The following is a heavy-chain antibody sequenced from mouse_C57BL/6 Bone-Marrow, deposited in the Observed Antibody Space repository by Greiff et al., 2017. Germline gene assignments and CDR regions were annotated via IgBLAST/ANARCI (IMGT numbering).Heavy chain of an antibody. CDR2: IDPEDGET. CDR1: GFNIKDYY. CDR3: ARVAITTVVADY. V-gene: IGHV14-2*01. D-gene: IGHD1-1*01. Sequence: EVQLVESGAELVKPGASVKLSCTASGFNIKDYYMHWVKQRTEQGLEWIGRIDPEDGETKYAPKFQGKATITADTSSNPAYLQLSSLKSEDTAVYYCARVAITTVVADYWGQGTTLTVSS. J-gene: IGHJ2*01.